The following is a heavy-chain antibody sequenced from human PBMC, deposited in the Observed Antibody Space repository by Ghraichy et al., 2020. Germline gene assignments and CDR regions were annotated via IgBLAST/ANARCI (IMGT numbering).Heavy chain of an antibody. Sequence: GESLNIFCAASGFTFSNYAMSWVRQAPGKGLEWVSHISGRGDITHYADSVKGRFTISRDNSKNTLFVQMNSLRAEETAVYYCAKDYQGNSVWYRYDYWGHGTRVTFSS. V-gene: IGHV3-23*01. J-gene: IGHJ4*01. D-gene: IGHD6-19*01. CDR1: GFTFSNYA. CDR3: AKDYQGNSVWYRYDY. CDR2: ISGRGDIT.